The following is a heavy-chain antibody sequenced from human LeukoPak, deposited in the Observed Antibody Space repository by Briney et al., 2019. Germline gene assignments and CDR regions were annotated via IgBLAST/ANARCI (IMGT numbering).Heavy chain of an antibody. V-gene: IGHV3-74*01. CDR1: GFMFSNSW. CDR2: VHGDGGRR. CDR3: ARASGYLNDLDF. Sequence: GGSLRLSCTASGFMFSNSWMHWVRQAPGKGLVWVSRVHGDGGRRDYADSVKGRFTVSRDNAKNTVFLQMTSLVAEDTAVYYCARASGYLNDLDFWGQGTLVSVSS. D-gene: IGHD3-3*01. J-gene: IGHJ4*02.